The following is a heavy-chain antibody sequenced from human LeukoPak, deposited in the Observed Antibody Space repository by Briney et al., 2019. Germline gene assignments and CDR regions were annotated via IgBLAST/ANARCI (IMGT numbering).Heavy chain of an antibody. CDR1: GFTFSSYS. J-gene: IGHJ4*02. V-gene: IGHV3-21*01. D-gene: IGHD2-15*01. CDR2: ISSSSSYI. Sequence: GGSLRLSCAASGFTFSSYSMNWVRQAPGKGLECVSSISSSSSYIYYADSVKGRFTISRDNAKNSLYLQMNSLRAEDTAVYYCARVRRGDCSGGSCYLHFDYWGQGTLVTVSS. CDR3: ARVRRGDCSGGSCYLHFDY.